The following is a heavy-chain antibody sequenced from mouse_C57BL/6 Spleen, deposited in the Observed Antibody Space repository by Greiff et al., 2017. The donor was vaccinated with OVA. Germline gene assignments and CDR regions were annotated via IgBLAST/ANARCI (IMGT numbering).Heavy chain of an antibody. D-gene: IGHD1-1*01. CDR1: GYTFTSYG. V-gene: IGHV1-81*01. CDR3: AKIITTVVAPYYYAMDY. CDR2: IYPRSGNT. Sequence: QVQLQQSGAELARPGASVKLSCKASGYTFTSYGISWVKQRTGQGLEWIGEIYPRSGNTYYNEKFKGKATLTADKSSSTAYMELRSLTSEDSAVYFCAKIITTVVAPYYYAMDYWGQGTSVTVSS. J-gene: IGHJ4*01.